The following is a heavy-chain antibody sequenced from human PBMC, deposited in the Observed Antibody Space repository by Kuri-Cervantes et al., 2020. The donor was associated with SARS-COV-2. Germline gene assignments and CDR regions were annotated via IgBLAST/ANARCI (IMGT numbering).Heavy chain of an antibody. J-gene: IGHJ4*02. CDR1: GFTFSSYG. Sequence: GGSLRLSCAASGFTFSSYGMHWVRQAPGKGLEWVAVISYDGSNKYYADSVKGRFTISRDNSKNTLYLQMNSLRAEDTAVYYCARGDYYDSSGYLLPEFDYWGQGTLVTVSS. CDR3: ARGDYYDSSGYLLPEFDY. CDR2: ISYDGSNK. V-gene: IGHV3-30*03. D-gene: IGHD3-22*01.